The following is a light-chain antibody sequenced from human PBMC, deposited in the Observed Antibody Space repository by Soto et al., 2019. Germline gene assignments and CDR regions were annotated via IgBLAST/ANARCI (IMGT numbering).Light chain of an antibody. Sequence: ESVLTQSPGTLSLSPGERATLSCRASQSVSTRYVSWYQQNPGQAPSLLIYGASMRAAGLPDRFSGSGDGTDITLTISSLDPEAFAVYYCHQFGSSPLAFTFGQGTKLEI. CDR2: GAS. CDR3: HQFGSSPLAFT. J-gene: IGKJ2*01. CDR1: QSVSTRY. V-gene: IGKV3-20*01.